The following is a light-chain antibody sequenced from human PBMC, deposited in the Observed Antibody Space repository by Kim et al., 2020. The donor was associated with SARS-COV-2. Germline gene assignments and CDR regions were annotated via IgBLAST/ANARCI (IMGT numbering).Light chain of an antibody. CDR3: QQRSNWPPLT. Sequence: EIVFTQSPSPLSLSPGERATLSCRASQSVSSYLAWYQQKPGQAPRLLIYDASNRATGIPARFSGSGSGTDFTLTISSLEPEDFAVYYCQQRSNWPPLTFGGGTTVDIK. CDR1: QSVSSY. CDR2: DAS. J-gene: IGKJ4*01. V-gene: IGKV3-11*01.